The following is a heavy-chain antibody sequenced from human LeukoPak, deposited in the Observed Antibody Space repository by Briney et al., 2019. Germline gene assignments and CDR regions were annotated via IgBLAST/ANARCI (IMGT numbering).Heavy chain of an antibody. CDR1: GFTFSSYR. Sequence: PGGSLRLSCAASGFTFSSYRMNWVRQAPGKGLEWVSYISTSSSTIYYADSVKGRFTISRDNAKNSLYLQMNSLRDEDTAVYYCARDSGPGDYGDYFDFWGQGTLVTVSS. CDR3: ARDSGPGDYGDYFDF. CDR2: ISTSSSTI. J-gene: IGHJ4*02. V-gene: IGHV3-48*02. D-gene: IGHD4/OR15-4a*01.